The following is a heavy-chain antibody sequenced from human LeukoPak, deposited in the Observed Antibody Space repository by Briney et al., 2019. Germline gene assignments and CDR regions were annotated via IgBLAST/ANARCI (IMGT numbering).Heavy chain of an antibody. Sequence: GGSLRLSCAASGFTFSDYYMSWIRQAPGKGLEWVSYISSSSSYTNYADSVKGRFTISRGNAKNSLYLQMNSLRAEDTAVYYCARVTYGSGSYWFDPWGQGTLVTVSS. J-gene: IGHJ5*02. CDR2: ISSSSSYT. V-gene: IGHV3-11*06. CDR3: ARVTYGSGSYWFDP. D-gene: IGHD3-10*01. CDR1: GFTFSDYY.